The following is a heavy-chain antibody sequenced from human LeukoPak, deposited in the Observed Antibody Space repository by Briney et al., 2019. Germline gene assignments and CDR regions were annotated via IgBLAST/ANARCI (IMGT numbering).Heavy chain of an antibody. CDR2: INPNSGGT. J-gene: IGHJ6*03. V-gene: IGHV1-2*02. CDR3: ARDNGRYYYYMDV. CDR1: GYTFTGYY. Sequence: ASVKVSCKASGYTFTGYYMHWVRQAPGQGLEWMGWINPNSGGTNYAQKFQGRVTMTRDTSISTAYMELSRLRSDDTAVYYCARDNGRYYYYMDVWGKGTTVTVSS.